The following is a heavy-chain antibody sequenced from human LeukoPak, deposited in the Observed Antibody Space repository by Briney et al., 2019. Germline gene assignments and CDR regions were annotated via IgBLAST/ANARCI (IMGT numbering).Heavy chain of an antibody. CDR2: IYYSGST. V-gene: IGHV4-30-4*01. CDR1: GGSISSGDYY. CDR3: ARVLPSPETGDLPPPYFDY. J-gene: IGHJ4*02. Sequence: PSETLSLTCTVSGGSISSGDYYWSWIRQPPGKGLEWIGYIYYSGSTYYNPSLKSRVTISVDTSKNQFSLKLSSVTAADTAVYYCARVLPSPETGDLPPPYFDYWGQGTLVTVSS. D-gene: IGHD7-27*01.